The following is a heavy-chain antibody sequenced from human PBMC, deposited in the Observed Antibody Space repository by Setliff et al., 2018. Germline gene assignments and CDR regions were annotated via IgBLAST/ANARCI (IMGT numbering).Heavy chain of an antibody. CDR2: INHRGFT. D-gene: IGHD6-6*01. V-gene: IGHV4-34*01. CDR1: GESFDNHY. J-gene: IGHJ4*02. Sequence: SETLSLTCAVYGESFDNHYWTWIRQPPGERLEWIGEINHRGFTDYKPSLKSRLTMSVDTSRNQFSLNLGSVTTADTGVYYCARGRIAERPEAIDYWGQGTPVTVSS. CDR3: ARGRIAERPEAIDY.